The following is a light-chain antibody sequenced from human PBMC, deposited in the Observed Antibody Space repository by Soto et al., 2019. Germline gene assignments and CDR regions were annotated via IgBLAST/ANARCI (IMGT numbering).Light chain of an antibody. CDR2: WAS. V-gene: IGKV4-1*01. CDR3: QQYYTTPWT. J-gene: IGKJ1*01. CDR1: QSVLYSSNNKNY. Sequence: DIVMTQSPDSLAVSLGERATINCKSSQSVLYSSNNKNYLAWYQQKPGQPPKALIYWASTRESGVPDRFSGSGCGTDFTLTISSLQAEDVAVYYCQQYYTTPWTFGQGTKVEIK.